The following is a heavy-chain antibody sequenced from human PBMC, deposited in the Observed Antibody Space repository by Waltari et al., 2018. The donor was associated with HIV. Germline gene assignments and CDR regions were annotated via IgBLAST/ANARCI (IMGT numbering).Heavy chain of an antibody. V-gene: IGHV3-33*01. CDR3: ARTPYDTSGYCFDY. CDR1: GFIFSSYG. Sequence: QVQLVEAGGGVVQPGRSLRLSCTASGFIFSSYGMHWVRQAPGKGREWVAVVWYDGNNKYYADSVKGRFTISRDNSKNTLYLQMNNLRVEDTAVYYCARTPYDTSGYCFDYWGQGTLVTVSS. J-gene: IGHJ4*02. D-gene: IGHD3-22*01. CDR2: VWYDGNNK.